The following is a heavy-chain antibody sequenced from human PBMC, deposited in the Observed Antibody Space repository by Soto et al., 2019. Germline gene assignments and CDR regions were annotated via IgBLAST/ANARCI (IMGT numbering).Heavy chain of an antibody. Sequence: ASVKVSCKASGYTFTSYYMHWVRQAPGQGLEWMGIINPGGGSTSYAQKFQGRVTMTRDTSTSTVYMELSSLRSDDTAVYYCARTGDYVWGSYLHAFDIWGQGTMVTVSS. CDR2: INPGGGST. D-gene: IGHD3-16*02. CDR1: GYTFTSYY. J-gene: IGHJ3*02. CDR3: ARTGDYVWGSYLHAFDI. V-gene: IGHV1-46*01.